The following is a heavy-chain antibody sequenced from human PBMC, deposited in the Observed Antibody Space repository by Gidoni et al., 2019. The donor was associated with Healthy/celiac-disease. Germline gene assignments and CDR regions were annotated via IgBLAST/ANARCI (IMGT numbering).Heavy chain of an antibody. D-gene: IGHD6-19*01. CDR1: GFTFSSYG. Sequence: QVQLVESGGGVVQPGRSLRLSCAASGFTFSSYGMHWVRQAPGKGLEWVAVISYDGSNKYYADSVKGRFTISRDNSKNTLYLQMNSLRAEDTAVYYCAKDVNRIAVAPFDYWGQGTLVTVSS. CDR3: AKDVNRIAVAPFDY. V-gene: IGHV3-30*18. J-gene: IGHJ4*02. CDR2: ISYDGSNK.